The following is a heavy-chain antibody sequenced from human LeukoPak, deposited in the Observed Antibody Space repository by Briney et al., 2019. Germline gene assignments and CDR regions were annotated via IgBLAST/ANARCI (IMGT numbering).Heavy chain of an antibody. V-gene: IGHV3-23*01. CDR3: AKDFLRTRGGTGNPYDAFDV. CDR1: GFTFSTYA. Sequence: GGSLRLSCAASGFTFSTYAMTWVRQAPGKGLEWVSVISDSGGSTYYADSVKGRFTISRDSSKNTLYLQMNSLRAEDTAIYYCAKDFLRTRGGTGNPYDAFDVWGQGTMVTVSS. J-gene: IGHJ3*01. CDR2: ISDSGGST. D-gene: IGHD1-1*01.